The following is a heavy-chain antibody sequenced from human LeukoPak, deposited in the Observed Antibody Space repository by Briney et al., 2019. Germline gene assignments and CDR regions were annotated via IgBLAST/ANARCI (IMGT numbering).Heavy chain of an antibody. J-gene: IGHJ4*02. Sequence: GRSLRLSCTASGFTFRDYNINWFRQAPGRGLEWVGFIRSKADGGTTEYAAPVKGRFTISRDDSKNVAYLQINNLRAEDTALYYCARDDRPYGHDFDYWGQGTLVTVSS. CDR3: ARDDRPYGHDFDY. D-gene: IGHD4-17*01. V-gene: IGHV3-49*03. CDR2: IRSKADGGTT. CDR1: GFTFRDYN.